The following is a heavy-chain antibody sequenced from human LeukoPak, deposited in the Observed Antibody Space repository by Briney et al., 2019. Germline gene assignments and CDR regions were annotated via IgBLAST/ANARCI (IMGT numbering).Heavy chain of an antibody. J-gene: IGHJ3*01. V-gene: IGHV4-61*01. CDR1: GGSASSNTYY. CDR2: VYYSGGT. Sequence: SETLSLTCTVSGGSASSNTYYWNWIRKSPGKGLEWVGFVYYSGGTKYNPSLKSRVTISIDTSKNQVSLKLRSVTAADTAMYFCVREASTSYYDSSGYYRQTETFDVWGQGTMVTVSS. CDR3: VREASTSYYDSSGYYRQTETFDV. D-gene: IGHD3-22*01.